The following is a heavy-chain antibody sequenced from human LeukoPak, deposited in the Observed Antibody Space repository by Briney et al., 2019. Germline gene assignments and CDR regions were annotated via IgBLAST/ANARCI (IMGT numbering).Heavy chain of an antibody. J-gene: IGHJ2*01. CDR1: GGSISSYY. CDR2: IYYSGST. CDR3: ARHCRDGYNPTYWYFDL. V-gene: IGHV4-59*08. D-gene: IGHD5-24*01. Sequence: SETLSLTCTVSGGSISSYYWSWIRQPPGKGLEWIGYIYYSGSTNYNPSLKSRVTISVDTSKNQFSLKLSSVTAADTAVYYCARHCRDGYNPTYWYFDLWGRGTLVTVSS.